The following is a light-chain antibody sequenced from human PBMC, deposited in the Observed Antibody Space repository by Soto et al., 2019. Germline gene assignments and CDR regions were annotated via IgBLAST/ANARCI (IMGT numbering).Light chain of an antibody. CDR2: DVS. J-gene: IGLJ1*01. V-gene: IGLV2-11*01. Sequence: QSVLTQPRSVSGSPVQSVTISCTGTSTDVGGYNYVSWYQQHPGKVPKLMLYDVSKRPSGVPDRFSGSKSGNKASLTISGLQAEDEADYYCCSCAGRDTLYVFGSGTKVTVL. CDR1: STDVGGYNY. CDR3: CSCAGRDTLYV.